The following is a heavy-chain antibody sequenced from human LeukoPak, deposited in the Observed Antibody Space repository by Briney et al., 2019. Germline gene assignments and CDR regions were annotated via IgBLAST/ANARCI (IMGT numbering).Heavy chain of an antibody. CDR2: SNPNSGGA. J-gene: IGHJ4*02. CDR3: ARDLYSSSWYRGPFDY. CDR1: GYTFTGYY. Sequence: ASVKVSCKASGYTFTGYYMHWVRQAPGQGLEWMGWSNPNSGGANYAQKFQGRVTMTRDTTISTAYMELSRLRSDETAVYYCARDLYSSSWYRGPFDYWGQGTLVTVSS. D-gene: IGHD6-13*01. V-gene: IGHV1-2*02.